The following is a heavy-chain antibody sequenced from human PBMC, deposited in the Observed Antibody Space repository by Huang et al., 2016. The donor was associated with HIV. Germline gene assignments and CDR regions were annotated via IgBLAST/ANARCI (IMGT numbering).Heavy chain of an antibody. V-gene: IGHV4-34*02. CDR3: ARGRGSSWSLFDT. J-gene: IGHJ4*02. CDR1: GESLSDFF. D-gene: IGHD6-13*01. CDR2: INQSGIT. Sequence: QVQLEQWGARLLKPSETLSLTCAVYGESLSDFFWSWIRQPPGKGLEWIGEINQSGITNYNPSLKSRVTIAVDTSKKQCSLKLKSVTAADTSMYYCARGRGSSWSLFDTWGQGALVTVFS.